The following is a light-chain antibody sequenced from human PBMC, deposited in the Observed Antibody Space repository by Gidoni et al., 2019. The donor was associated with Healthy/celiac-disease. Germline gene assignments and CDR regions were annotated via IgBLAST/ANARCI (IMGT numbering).Light chain of an antibody. J-gene: IGKJ4*01. CDR2: GAS. V-gene: IGKV3-15*01. CDR1: QSVSSN. Sequence: EIVMTQSLATLSVSPGERATLSCRASQSVSSNLAWYQQKPGQAPRLLIYGASTRATGIPARFSGSGSGTEFTLTVSSLQSEEFAVYYCQQYNNWVTFGGGTKVEIK. CDR3: QQYNNWVT.